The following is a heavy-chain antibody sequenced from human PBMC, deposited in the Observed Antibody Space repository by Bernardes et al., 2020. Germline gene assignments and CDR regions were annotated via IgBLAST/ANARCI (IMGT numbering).Heavy chain of an antibody. CDR1: GFTFSIYS. CDR3: ARGGGGTYYYYMDV. D-gene: IGHD3-16*01. J-gene: IGHJ6*03. CDR2: IGTSSTYI. Sequence: GGSLRLSRAASGFTFSIYSMNWVRQAPGKGLEWVSSIGTSSTYIYYADSVKGRFTISRDNAKNSLYLQMNSLRAEDTAVYYCARGGGGTYYYYMDVWGKGTTVTVSS. V-gene: IGHV3-21*01.